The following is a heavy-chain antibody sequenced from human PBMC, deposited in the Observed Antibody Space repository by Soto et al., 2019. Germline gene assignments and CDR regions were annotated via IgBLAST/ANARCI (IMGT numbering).Heavy chain of an antibody. CDR3: ARDPSYDILTGFGNYGMDV. CDR2: INPNSGGT. CDR1: GYTFTSYD. J-gene: IGHJ6*02. Sequence: ASVKVSCKASGYTFTSYDINWVRQATGQGLEWMGWINPNSGGTNYAQKFQGWVTMTRDTSISTAYMELSRLRSDDTAVYYCARDPSYDILTGFGNYGMDVWG. D-gene: IGHD3-9*01. V-gene: IGHV1-2*04.